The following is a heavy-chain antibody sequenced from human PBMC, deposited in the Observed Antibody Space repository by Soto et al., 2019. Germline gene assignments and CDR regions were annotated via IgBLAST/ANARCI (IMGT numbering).Heavy chain of an antibody. D-gene: IGHD5-12*01. V-gene: IGHV4-31*03. Sequence: SEMMSLTCTVSGGSISSGGYYWSWISQHPGKGLEWIGYIYYSGSTYYSPSLKSRVTISVDTSKNQFSLKLSSVTAADTAVYYCARAGGVYSGYELLDYWGQGTLVTVSS. CDR1: GGSISSGGYY. CDR3: ARAGGVYSGYELLDY. CDR2: IYYSGST. J-gene: IGHJ4*02.